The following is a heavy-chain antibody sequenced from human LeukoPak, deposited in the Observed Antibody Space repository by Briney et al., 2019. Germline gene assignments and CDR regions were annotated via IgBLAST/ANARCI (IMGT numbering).Heavy chain of an antibody. V-gene: IGHV4-59*01. Sequence: PSETLSLTCTVSGGSISSYYWSWIWQPPGKGLEWIGYIYYSGSTNYNPSLKSRVTISVDTSKNQFSLKLSSVTAADTAVYYCAACGYSGYERGNFDYWGQGTLVTVSS. CDR1: GGSISSYY. D-gene: IGHD5-12*01. CDR2: IYYSGST. J-gene: IGHJ4*02. CDR3: AACGYSGYERGNFDY.